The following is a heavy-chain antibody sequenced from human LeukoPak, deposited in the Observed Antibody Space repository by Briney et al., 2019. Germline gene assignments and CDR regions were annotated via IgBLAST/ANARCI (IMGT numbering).Heavy chain of an antibody. CDR1: GFTFSSYS. CDR3: ARVAVAGGTHFDY. J-gene: IGHJ4*02. Sequence: PGGSLILSCAASGFTFSSYSMNWVRQAPGKGLEWVSSISSSSSYIYYADSVKGRFTISRDNAKNSLYLQMNSLRAEDTAVYYCARVAVAGGTHFDYWGQGTLVTVSS. CDR2: ISSSSSYI. V-gene: IGHV3-21*01. D-gene: IGHD6-19*01.